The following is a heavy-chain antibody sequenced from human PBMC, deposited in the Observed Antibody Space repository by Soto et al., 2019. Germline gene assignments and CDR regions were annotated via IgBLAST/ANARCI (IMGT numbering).Heavy chain of an antibody. CDR3: AREVDSSGAFYYYYYGMDV. CDR1: GGTFSSYA. Sequence: QVQLVQSGAEVKKPGSSVKVSCKASGGTFSSYAISWVRQAPGQGLEWMGGIIPIFGTANYAQKFQGRVTITADESTSTAYMELGSLRSEDTAVYYCAREVDSSGAFYYYYYGMDVWGQGTTVTVSS. J-gene: IGHJ6*02. CDR2: IIPIFGTA. V-gene: IGHV1-69*01. D-gene: IGHD6-19*01.